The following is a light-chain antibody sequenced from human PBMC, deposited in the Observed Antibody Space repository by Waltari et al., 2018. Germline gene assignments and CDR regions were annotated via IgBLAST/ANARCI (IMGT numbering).Light chain of an antibody. V-gene: IGKV3-20*01. CDR2: GAS. Sequence: EIVLTQSPGTLSLSPGERDTLSCRASQSVGSVYLAWYQQKPGQAPRLLIYGASSRATGSPDRFSGSGSGTEFTLTISRLDPEDFAVYHCQQYGSSPQTFGQGTKVEIK. CDR1: QSVGSVY. J-gene: IGKJ1*01. CDR3: QQYGSSPQT.